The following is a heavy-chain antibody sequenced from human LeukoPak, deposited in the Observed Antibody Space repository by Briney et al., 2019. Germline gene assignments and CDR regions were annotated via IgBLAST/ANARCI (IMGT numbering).Heavy chain of an antibody. Sequence: SETLSLTCAVYGGSFSGYYWSWIRQPPGKGLEWIGEINHSGSTNYNPSLKSRVTISVDTSKNQFSLKLSSVTAADTAVYYCARSRALGISPFDYWGQGTLVTASS. J-gene: IGHJ4*02. CDR1: GGSFSGYY. CDR2: INHSGST. V-gene: IGHV4-34*01. D-gene: IGHD3-3*02. CDR3: ARSRALGISPFDY.